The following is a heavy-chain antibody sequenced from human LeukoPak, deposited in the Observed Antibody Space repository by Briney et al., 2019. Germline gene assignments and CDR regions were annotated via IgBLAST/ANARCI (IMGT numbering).Heavy chain of an antibody. V-gene: IGHV3-30*02. Sequence: PGGSLRLSCAASGFTFSSYGMHWVRQAPGKGLEWVAFIRYDGSNKYYADSVKGRFTISRDNSKNTLYLQMNSLRAEDTAVYYCARSGGLGWLLGPHYYYYGMDVWGQGTTVTVSS. CDR1: GFTFSSYG. D-gene: IGHD3-9*01. CDR2: IRYDGSNK. J-gene: IGHJ6*02. CDR3: ARSGGLGWLLGPHYYYYGMDV.